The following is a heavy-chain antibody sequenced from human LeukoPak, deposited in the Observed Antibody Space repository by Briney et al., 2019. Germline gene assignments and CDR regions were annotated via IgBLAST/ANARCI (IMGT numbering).Heavy chain of an antibody. CDR1: GGSFSGYY. Sequence: SETLSLTCAVYGGSFSGYYWSWIRQPPGKGLEWIGEINHSGSTNYNPSLKSRVTISVDTSKNQFSLKLSSVTAADTAVYYCARDRGYGDYGDFDYWGQGTLVTVSS. D-gene: IGHD4-17*01. CDR2: INHSGST. V-gene: IGHV4-34*01. J-gene: IGHJ4*02. CDR3: ARDRGYGDYGDFDY.